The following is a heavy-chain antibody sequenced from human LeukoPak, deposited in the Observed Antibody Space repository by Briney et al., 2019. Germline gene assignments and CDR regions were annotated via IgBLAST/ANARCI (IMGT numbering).Heavy chain of an antibody. CDR1: GFTFDDYA. D-gene: IGHD3-22*01. CDR2: ISGDGGST. Sequence: AGGPLRLSCAASGFTFDDYAMHWVRQAPGKGLEWVSLISGDGGSTYYADSVKGRFTISRDNSKNSLYLQMNSLRTEDPALYYCAKGRYYYDSSDAFDIWGQGTRVTVSS. V-gene: IGHV3-43*02. J-gene: IGHJ3*02. CDR3: AKGRYYYDSSDAFDI.